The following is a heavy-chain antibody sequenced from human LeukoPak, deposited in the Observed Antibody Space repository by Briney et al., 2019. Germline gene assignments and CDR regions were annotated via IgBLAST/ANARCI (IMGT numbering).Heavy chain of an antibody. Sequence: AGGSLRLSCAASGFTFSDYSMNWVRQAPGKGLEDLSYINSDGKTTWYADSVKGRFTASRDNSRNTLYLQMNSLRAEDTAVYYCAKDRASGSGPNSYRGFDHWGQGTLVTVSS. V-gene: IGHV3-48*01. J-gene: IGHJ5*02. CDR2: INSDGKTT. CDR3: AKDRASGSGPNSYRGFDH. CDR1: GFTFSDYS. D-gene: IGHD6-19*01.